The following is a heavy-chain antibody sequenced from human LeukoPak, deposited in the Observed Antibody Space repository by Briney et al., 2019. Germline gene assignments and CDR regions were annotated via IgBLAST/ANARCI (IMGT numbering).Heavy chain of an antibody. CDR2: IYYSGST. Sequence: PSETLSLTCTVSGGSISSYYWGWIRQPPGKGLEWIGSIYYSGSTYYNPSLKSRVTISVDTSKNQFSLKLSSVTAADTAVYYCARGIQLWSPGAFDIWGQGTMVTVSS. D-gene: IGHD5-18*01. V-gene: IGHV4-39*07. CDR3: ARGIQLWSPGAFDI. J-gene: IGHJ3*02. CDR1: GGSISSYY.